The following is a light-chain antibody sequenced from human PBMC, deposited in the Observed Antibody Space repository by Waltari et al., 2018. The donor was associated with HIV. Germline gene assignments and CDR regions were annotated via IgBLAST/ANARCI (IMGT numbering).Light chain of an antibody. V-gene: IGLV2-23*02. CDR2: EVT. J-gene: IGLJ2*01. CDR1: FSDVGRYNF. Sequence: SSLTQPASASGSPGPSIPIPCPGTFSDVGRYNFVSWYQKHPGEAPKIMIYEVTKRPSGVSSRFSGSKSGNTASLTISGLQAEDEADYYCCSYAGSRIHVVFGGGTKLTVL. CDR3: CSYAGSRIHVV.